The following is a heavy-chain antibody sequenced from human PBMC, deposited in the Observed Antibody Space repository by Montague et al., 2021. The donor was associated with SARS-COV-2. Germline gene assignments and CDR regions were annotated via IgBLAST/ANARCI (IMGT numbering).Heavy chain of an antibody. Sequence: SETLSLTCAVYGGSFSGHSWTWVRQPPGKGLEWMGESNHNCGTNYNPSLKIRGTISVYTAKNQFSLKLSSLTAADTAVYYCSRGLTDVTVILVFVGASLYFDYWGQGALVTVSS. CDR2: SNHNCGT. CDR3: SRGLTDVTVILVFVGASLYFDY. D-gene: IGHD3-22*01. J-gene: IGHJ4*02. V-gene: IGHV4-34*01. CDR1: GGSFSGHS.